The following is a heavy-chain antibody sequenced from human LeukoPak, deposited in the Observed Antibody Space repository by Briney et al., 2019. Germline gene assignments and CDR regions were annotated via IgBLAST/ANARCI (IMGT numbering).Heavy chain of an antibody. CDR3: ARVPGY. CDR2: VSSSSSTI. J-gene: IGHJ4*02. V-gene: IGHV3-48*04. Sequence: GGSLRLSCAASGFTFSSYSMNWVRQAPGKGLEWVSYVSSSSSTIYYADSMKGRFTISRDNAKNSLYLQMNSLRAEDTAVYYCARVPGYWGQGTLVTVSS. CDR1: GFTFSSYS. D-gene: IGHD7-27*01.